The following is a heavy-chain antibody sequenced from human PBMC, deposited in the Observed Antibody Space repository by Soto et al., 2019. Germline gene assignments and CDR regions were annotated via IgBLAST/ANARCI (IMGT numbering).Heavy chain of an antibody. V-gene: IGHV4-34*01. J-gene: IGHJ3*02. CDR3: ARGLGEGNTSAWSDAFDI. CDR2: INHSGST. D-gene: IGHD3-16*01. Sequence: SETLSLTCAVYGGSFSGYYWSWIRQPPGKGLEWIGEINHSGSTNYNPSLKSRVTISVDTSKNQFSLKLSSVTAADTAVYYCARGLGEGNTSAWSDAFDIWGQGTMVTVSS. CDR1: GGSFSGYY.